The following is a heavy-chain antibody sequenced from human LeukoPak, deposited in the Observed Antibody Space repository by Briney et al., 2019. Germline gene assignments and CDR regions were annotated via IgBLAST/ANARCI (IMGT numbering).Heavy chain of an antibody. J-gene: IGHJ6*03. CDR2: ISSSSSTI. D-gene: IGHD4-23*01. CDR1: GFTFSSYS. CDR3: ARDAYGGKDYYYYYMDV. V-gene: IGHV3-48*01. Sequence: GGSLRLSCAASGFTFSSYSMNWVRQAPGKGLEWVSYISSSSSTIYYADSVKGRFTISRDNAKNSLYLQMNSLRAEDTAVYYCARDAYGGKDYYYYYMDVWGKGTTVTVSS.